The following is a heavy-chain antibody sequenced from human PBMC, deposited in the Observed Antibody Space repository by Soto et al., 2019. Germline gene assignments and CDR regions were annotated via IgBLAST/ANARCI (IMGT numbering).Heavy chain of an antibody. CDR3: ARAVAPYLGTWFDP. V-gene: IGHV4-30-2*01. Sequence: QLQLQESGSGLVKPSQTLSLTCTVSGGSITSGNSYSWSWIRQPPGKGLEWIGSISRSGSTSYNPSLMGRVTMSVDKSKNQFSLKLSSVTAADTAVYYCARAVAPYLGTWFDPWGQGTLVIVSS. CDR2: ISRSGST. CDR1: GGSITSGNSYS. D-gene: IGHD3-16*01. J-gene: IGHJ5*02.